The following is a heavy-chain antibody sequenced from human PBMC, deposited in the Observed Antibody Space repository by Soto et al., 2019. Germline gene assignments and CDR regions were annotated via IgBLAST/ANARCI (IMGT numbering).Heavy chain of an antibody. V-gene: IGHV4-39*01. CDR3: ARHRMRDWLAFTPPASFDS. D-gene: IGHD6-19*01. CDR1: DACIKSRGQD. Sequence: EFLTLTSTDSDACIKSRGQDWGWIRQPPGKALASIGRVSDSGITYYDLYLKSRVTISVDKSKNQFSLTLTSVTADDTAVYFCARHRMRDWLAFTPPASFDSWGQGLMVTVSS. J-gene: IGHJ4*02. CDR2: VSDSGIT.